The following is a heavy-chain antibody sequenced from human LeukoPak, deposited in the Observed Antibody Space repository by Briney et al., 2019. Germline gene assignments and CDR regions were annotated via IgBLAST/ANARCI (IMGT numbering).Heavy chain of an antibody. D-gene: IGHD3-3*01. CDR1: GITFRSCV. J-gene: IGHJ1*01. CDR3: APRLESREIYFQH. V-gene: IGHV3-23*01. Sequence: GGSLRLSCAASGITFRSCVMSWVRQAPGKGLEWVSVISESGANTYYADSMKGRFTISRDNSKNTLYLQMNSLRAEDTAVYYCAPRLESREIYFQHWGQGTLVTVSS. CDR2: ISESGANT.